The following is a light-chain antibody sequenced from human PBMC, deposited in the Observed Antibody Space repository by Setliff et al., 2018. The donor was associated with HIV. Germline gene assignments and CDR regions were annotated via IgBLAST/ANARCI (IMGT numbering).Light chain of an antibody. J-gene: IGLJ2*01. CDR1: SSNIGAGYD. V-gene: IGLV1-40*01. CDR3: CSYSGTYTSVV. Sequence: QSVLTQPPSVSGAPGQSVTISCTGSSSNIGAGYDVHWYQHLPGTAPKLLIYGNNNRPSGVPDRFSGSKSGTSASLAITGLQAEDEADYYCCSYSGTYTSVVFGGGTKVTVL. CDR2: GNN.